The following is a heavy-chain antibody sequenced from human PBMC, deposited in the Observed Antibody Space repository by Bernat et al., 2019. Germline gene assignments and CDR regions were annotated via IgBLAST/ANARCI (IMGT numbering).Heavy chain of an antibody. J-gene: IGHJ5*02. CDR2: IWYDGSNK. Sequence: QVQLVESGGGVVQPGRSLRLSCAASGFTFSSYGMHWVRQAPGKGLEWVAVIWYDGSNKYYADSVKGRFTISRDNSKNTLYLQMNSLRAEDTAVYYCARDPAPRVGVAARGWFDPWGQETLVTVSS. V-gene: IGHV3-33*01. CDR3: ARDPAPRVGVAARGWFDP. CDR1: GFTFSSYG. D-gene: IGHD2-15*01.